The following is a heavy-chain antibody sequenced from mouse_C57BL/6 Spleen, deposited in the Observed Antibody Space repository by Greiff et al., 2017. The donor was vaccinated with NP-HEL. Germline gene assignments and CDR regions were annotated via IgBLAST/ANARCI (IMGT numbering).Heavy chain of an antibody. CDR3: ARKGGDWDEYFDY. V-gene: IGHV1-52*01. CDR2: IDPSDSET. D-gene: IGHD4-1*01. Sequence: QVQLQQPGAELVRPGSSVKLSCKASGYTFTSYWMHWVKQRPIQGLEWIGNIDPSDSETHYNQKFKDKATLTVDKSSSTAYMQLSSLTSEDSAVYDCARKGGDWDEYFDYWGQGTTLTVSS. J-gene: IGHJ2*01. CDR1: GYTFTSYW.